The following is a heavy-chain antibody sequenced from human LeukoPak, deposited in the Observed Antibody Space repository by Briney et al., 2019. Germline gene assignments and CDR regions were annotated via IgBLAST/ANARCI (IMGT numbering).Heavy chain of an antibody. Sequence: PGGSLRLSCAASGFTFDDYGMSWVRQAPGKGLEWVSGINWNGGSTGYADSVKGRFTISRDNAKNSLYLQMNSLRAEDTAVYYCARVTVTLEYFDYWGQGTLVTVSS. V-gene: IGHV3-20*04. CDR3: ARVTVTLEYFDY. D-gene: IGHD4-17*01. J-gene: IGHJ4*02. CDR1: GFTFDDYG. CDR2: INWNGGST.